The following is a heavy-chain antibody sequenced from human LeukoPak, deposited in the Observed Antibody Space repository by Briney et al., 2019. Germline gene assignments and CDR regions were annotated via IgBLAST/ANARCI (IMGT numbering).Heavy chain of an antibody. CDR1: GGTFDRNA. J-gene: IGHJ6*03. V-gene: IGHV1-69*05. CDR3: ASLGTTSYYHYYLDV. D-gene: IGHD4-17*01. CDR2: IAPMFGTP. Sequence: GASVKVSCKASGGTFDRNAITWVRQAPGQGLEWMGGIAPMFGTPNYDQKFQGRVTITTDESSSTAYMELIRLRSEDTAVYYCASLGTTSYYHYYLDVWGKGTTVTVSS.